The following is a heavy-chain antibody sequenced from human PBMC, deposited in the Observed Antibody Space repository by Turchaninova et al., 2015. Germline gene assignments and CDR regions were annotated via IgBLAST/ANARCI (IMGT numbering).Heavy chain of an antibody. V-gene: IGHV3-21*01. Sequence: EVQLVESGGGLVKPGGSLRLSCAASGFTFTSYPTNWVRQAPGKGLELVSTTSGRGCYIDYADSVKGRFTVSRDNAKNSHYLLMNSLRVEDTAVYYCARDKIFGSGSRYAMDVWGQGTTVTVSS. D-gene: IGHD3-10*01. CDR1: GFTFTSYP. CDR3: ARDKIFGSGSRYAMDV. CDR2: TSGRGCYI. J-gene: IGHJ6*02.